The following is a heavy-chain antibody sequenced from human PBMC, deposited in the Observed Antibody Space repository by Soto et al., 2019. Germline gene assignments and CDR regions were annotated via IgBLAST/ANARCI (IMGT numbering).Heavy chain of an antibody. Sequence: EVQLLESGGGLVQPGGSLRLSCAASGFTLSSYAMTWVRQAPGKGLAWVSVISDSDNATYYADSVKGRLTISRDNSKNTLYLQLNSLRAEDTAVYYCAKGVSSSAWSASDSWGQGTLVTVSA. V-gene: IGHV3-23*01. J-gene: IGHJ4*02. CDR3: AKGVSSSAWSASDS. D-gene: IGHD6-19*01. CDR2: ISDSDNAT. CDR1: GFTLSSYA.